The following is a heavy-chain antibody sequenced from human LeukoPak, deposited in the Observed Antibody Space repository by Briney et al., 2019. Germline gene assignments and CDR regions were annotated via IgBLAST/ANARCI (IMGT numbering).Heavy chain of an antibody. CDR1: GCTFSSYV. CDR2: IGGRDGST. CDR3: AKGHYYGSGSLDY. V-gene: IGHV3-23*01. J-gene: IGHJ4*02. D-gene: IGHD3-10*01. Sequence: GGSLRLSCAACGCTFSSYVTSWVRQAPGKGLEWVSAIGGRDGSTYYADSVKGRFTISRDNSKNTLYVQMNSLRAEDTAVYYCAKGHYYGSGSLDYWGQGTLVTVSS.